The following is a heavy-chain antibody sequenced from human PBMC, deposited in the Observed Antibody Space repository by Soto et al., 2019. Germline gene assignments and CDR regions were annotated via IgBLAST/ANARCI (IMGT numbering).Heavy chain of an antibody. CDR2: IYYSGST. CDR3: ARQFRYYDILTGYSSWFDP. Sequence: SQTLPLTWTVSGGSISNLDYCWSWIRQPPGKGLEWIGYIYYSGSTYYNPSLKSRVTISVDTSKNQFSLKLSSVTAADTAVYYCARQFRYYDILTGYSSWFDPWGQGTLVTVSS. D-gene: IGHD3-9*01. CDR1: GGSISNLDYC. J-gene: IGHJ5*02. V-gene: IGHV4-30-4*01.